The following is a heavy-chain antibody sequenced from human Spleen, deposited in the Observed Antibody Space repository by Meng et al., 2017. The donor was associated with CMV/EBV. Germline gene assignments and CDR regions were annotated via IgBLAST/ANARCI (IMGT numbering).Heavy chain of an antibody. CDR3: ARELTEAAIESGFDQ. Sequence: GESLKISCAASGFTLSSYGMHWVRQSPGKGLEWVANIKEDGSGKNYLDSVKGRFTISRDNAKNSLYLQMNSLRAEDTAVYYCARELTEAAIESGFDQWGQGTPVTVSS. CDR1: GFTLSSYG. J-gene: IGHJ4*02. V-gene: IGHV3-7*01. D-gene: IGHD2-2*02. CDR2: IKEDGSGK.